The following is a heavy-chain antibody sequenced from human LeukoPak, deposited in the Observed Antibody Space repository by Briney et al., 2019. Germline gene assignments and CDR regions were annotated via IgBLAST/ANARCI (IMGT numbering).Heavy chain of an antibody. V-gene: IGHV3-23*01. D-gene: IGHD3-9*01. CDR1: GFTFSSYA. CDR3: AKDATASPYFHWFDN. Sequence: GGSLRLSCAPSGFTFSSYAMNWARQAPGKGLEWVAGISSGDRTFHAESVKGRFTISRDKSKDTLYLQMNSLRAEDTAVYYCAKDATASPYFHWFDNWGQGTQVIVSS. J-gene: IGHJ4*02. CDR2: ISSGDRT.